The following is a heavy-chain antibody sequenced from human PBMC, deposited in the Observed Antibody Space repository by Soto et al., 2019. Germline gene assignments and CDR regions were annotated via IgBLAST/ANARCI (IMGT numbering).Heavy chain of an antibody. D-gene: IGHD1-1*01. V-gene: IGHV4-31*03. CDR2: ISYRGTT. CDR1: GGSINSGAYY. CDR3: ARMSATGTRWFDT. J-gene: IGHJ5*02. Sequence: QVQLHESGPGLVKPSQTLSLTCTVSGGSINSGAYYWRWVRQHPGKGLEWLGAISYRGTTYYNPSLQSRITMSIDTSKTQLSLKLSSVTAADTAVYYCARMSATGTRWFDTWGPGTLVTVSS.